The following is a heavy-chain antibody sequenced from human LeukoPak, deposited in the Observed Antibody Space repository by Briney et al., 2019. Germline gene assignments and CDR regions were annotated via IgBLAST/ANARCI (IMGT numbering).Heavy chain of an antibody. CDR2: INTNTGNP. D-gene: IGHD3-10*01. V-gene: IGHV7-4-1*02. CDR1: GYTFSTYA. J-gene: IGHJ6*02. CDR3: VRVLQLWYNGMDV. Sequence: ASVKVSCKASGYTFSTYAINWVRQAPGQGLEWMGWINTNTGNPTYAQGFTGRFVFSLDTSVSTAYLQISSLKAEDTAVYYCVRVLQLWYNGMDVWGQGTTVTVSS.